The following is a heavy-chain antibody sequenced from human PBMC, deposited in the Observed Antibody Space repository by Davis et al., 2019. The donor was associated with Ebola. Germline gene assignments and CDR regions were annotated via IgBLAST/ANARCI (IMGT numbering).Heavy chain of an antibody. J-gene: IGHJ6*02. CDR1: GFTLSQYG. V-gene: IGHV3-64*04. CDR2: ISSNGGST. D-gene: IGHD3-3*01. CDR3: AKDLSFDFWSGYYYYGVDV. Sequence: PGGSLRLSCAASGFTLSQYGMHWVRQAPGKGLEYVSAISSNGGSTYYADSVKGRFTISRDNSKNTLYLQMNSLRAEDTAVYYCAKDLSFDFWSGYYYYGVDVWGQGTTVTVSS.